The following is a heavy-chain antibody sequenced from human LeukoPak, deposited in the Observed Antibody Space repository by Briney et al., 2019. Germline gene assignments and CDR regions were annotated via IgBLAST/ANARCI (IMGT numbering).Heavy chain of an antibody. D-gene: IGHD2-15*01. J-gene: IGHJ4*02. CDR3: AKDIEASI. CDR1: GFTFSSYA. Sequence: GGSLRLSCAASGFTFSSYAMSWVRQAPGKGLEWVSAISGSGATTYFADSVKGRFTISRDNSKNTMYLQMNSLRAEDTAVYYCAKDIEASIWGQGTLVAVSS. V-gene: IGHV3-23*01. CDR2: ISGSGATT.